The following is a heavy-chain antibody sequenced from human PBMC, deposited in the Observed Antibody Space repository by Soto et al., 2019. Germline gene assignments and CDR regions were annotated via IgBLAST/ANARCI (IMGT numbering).Heavy chain of an antibody. CDR3: ARADRTITMIVRAFDI. Sequence: GASVKVSCKASGGTFSSYAISWVRQAPGQGLEWMGGIIPIFGTANYAQKFQGRVTITADESTSTAYMELSSLRSEDTAVYYCARADRTITMIVRAFDIWGQGTMVTVS. CDR2: IIPIFGTA. CDR1: GGTFSSYA. V-gene: IGHV1-69*13. J-gene: IGHJ3*02. D-gene: IGHD3-22*01.